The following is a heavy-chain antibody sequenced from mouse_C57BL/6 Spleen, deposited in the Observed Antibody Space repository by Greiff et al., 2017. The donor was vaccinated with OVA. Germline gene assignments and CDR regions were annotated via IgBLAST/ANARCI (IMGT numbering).Heavy chain of an antibody. J-gene: IGHJ3*01. V-gene: IGHV3-6*01. CDR2: ISYDGSN. CDR3: ARGDGSAWFAY. CDR1: GYSITSGYY. Sequence: EVKLMESGPGLVKPSQSLSLTCSVTGYSITSGYYWNWIRQFPGNKLEWMGYISYDGSNNYNPSLKNRISITRDTSKNQFFLKLNSVTTEDTATYYCARGDGSAWFAYWGQGTLVTVSA. D-gene: IGHD1-1*01.